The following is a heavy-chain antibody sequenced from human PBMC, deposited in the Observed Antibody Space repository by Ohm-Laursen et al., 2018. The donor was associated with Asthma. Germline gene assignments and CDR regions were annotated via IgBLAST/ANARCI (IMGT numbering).Heavy chain of an antibody. CDR1: GGSISSGGYS. V-gene: IGHV4-30-2*01. J-gene: IGHJ5*02. CDR3: ARVDFFKTSAYFETFDP. CDR2: IYHSGST. D-gene: IGHD5-12*01. Sequence: SQTLSLTCSGSGGSISSGGYSWSCIRQPPGKGLECIGYIYHSGSTYYNPSLKSRVTISVDRSKNQFYLKLSSVTAADTAVYYCARVDFFKTSAYFETFDPWGQGTLVTVSS.